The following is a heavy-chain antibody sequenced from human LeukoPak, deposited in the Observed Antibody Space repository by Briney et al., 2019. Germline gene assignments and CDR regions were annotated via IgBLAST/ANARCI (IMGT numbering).Heavy chain of an antibody. CDR3: TRWELGY. J-gene: IGHJ4*02. CDR1: GFTFSNAW. CDR2: IKSKTDGGTT. Sequence: PGGSRRLSWAAAGFTFSNAWMSWVRQAPGKGLEWVGRIKSKTDGGTTDYAAPVKGRFTISRDDSKNTLCLQMNSLKTEDTAVYYCTRWELGYWGQGTLVTVSS. D-gene: IGHD1-26*01. V-gene: IGHV3-15*01.